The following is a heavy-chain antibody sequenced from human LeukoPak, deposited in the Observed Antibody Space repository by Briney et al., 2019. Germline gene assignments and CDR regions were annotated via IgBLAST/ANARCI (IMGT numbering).Heavy chain of an antibody. CDR2: IKPKSGGT. D-gene: IGHD3-9*01. CDR3: ARDLVDPIYFHFYMDV. CDR1: GYTFTACY. Sequence: GASVKVSCKASGYTFTACYMHWVRQAPGQGLEWMGWIKPKSGGTSYAQNFQGRVTMTWDTSISTAYMELSTLRSDDTAVYYCARDLVDPIYFHFYMDVWGKGTTVTVSS. V-gene: IGHV1-2*02. J-gene: IGHJ6*03.